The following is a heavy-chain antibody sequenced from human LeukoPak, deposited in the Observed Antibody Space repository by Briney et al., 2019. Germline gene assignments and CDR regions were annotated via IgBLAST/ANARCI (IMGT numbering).Heavy chain of an antibody. CDR1: GASISSYY. Sequence: KPSETLSLTCTVPGASISSYYWSWIRQPPGKGLEWSGYIYYRGSTNYNPSLKSRVTISVDTSKNQFSLKLSSVTAADTDVYYCARVGSITMFRGVIPNWFDPWGQGTLVTVSS. CDR2: IYYRGST. V-gene: IGHV4-59*01. D-gene: IGHD3-10*01. CDR3: ARVGSITMFRGVIPNWFDP. J-gene: IGHJ5*02.